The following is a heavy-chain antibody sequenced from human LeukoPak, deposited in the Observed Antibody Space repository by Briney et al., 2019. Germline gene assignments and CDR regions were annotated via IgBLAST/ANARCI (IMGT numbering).Heavy chain of an antibody. Sequence: GGSLRLSCAASGFSFSSYSMKWVRQAAGRGLEWVSSISSSSSYIYYADSVKGRFTISRDNAKNSLYLQMNSLRAEDTAVYYCAGGRNLACDYWGQGTLVTVSS. CDR2: ISSSSSYI. D-gene: IGHD3-3*02. CDR3: AGGRNLACDY. CDR1: GFSFSSYS. V-gene: IGHV3-21*01. J-gene: IGHJ4*02.